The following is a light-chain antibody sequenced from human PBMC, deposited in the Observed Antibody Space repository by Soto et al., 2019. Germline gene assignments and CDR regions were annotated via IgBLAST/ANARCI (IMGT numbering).Light chain of an antibody. V-gene: IGKV1-5*01. J-gene: IGKJ1*01. CDR3: QQYNSYSPPWT. CDR2: DAS. CDR1: QSISSW. Sequence: DIQMTQSPSTLSASVGDRVTITCRASQSISSWLAWYQQKPGKPPKLLIYDASSLESGVPSRFSGSGSGTEFTLTISSLQPDDFATYYCQQYNSYSPPWTFGQGTKVEIK.